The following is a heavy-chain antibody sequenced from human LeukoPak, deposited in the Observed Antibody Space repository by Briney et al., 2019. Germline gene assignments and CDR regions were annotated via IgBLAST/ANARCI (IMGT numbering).Heavy chain of an antibody. J-gene: IGHJ6*03. Sequence: GGSLRLSCAASGFTFSRYAMHWVRQAPGKGLEYVSAISSNGGSTYYANSVKGRFTISRDNSKNTLYLQMGSLRAEDMAVYYCARDGAPGYQLPPGYSYMDVWGKGTTVTVSS. CDR2: ISSNGGST. D-gene: IGHD2-2*01. CDR3: ARDGAPGYQLPPGYSYMDV. CDR1: GFTFSRYA. V-gene: IGHV3-64*01.